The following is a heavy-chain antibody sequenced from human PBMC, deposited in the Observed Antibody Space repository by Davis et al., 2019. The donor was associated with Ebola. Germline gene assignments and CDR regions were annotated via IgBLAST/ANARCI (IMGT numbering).Heavy chain of an antibody. J-gene: IGHJ4*02. Sequence: PSETLSLTCAVYGGSLSGYCWSWIRQPPGKGLEWIGEINHNGRTNYKSSLKSRVTISVDTSKKQLSLKLSSVTAADTAVYYCARASQYSGRWHSDYWGQGTLVTVSS. CDR3: ARASQYSGRWHSDY. CDR1: GGSLSGYC. D-gene: IGHD6-13*01. CDR2: INHNGRT. V-gene: IGHV4-34*01.